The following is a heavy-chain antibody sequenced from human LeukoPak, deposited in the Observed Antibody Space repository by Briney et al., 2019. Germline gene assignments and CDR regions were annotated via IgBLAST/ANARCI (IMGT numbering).Heavy chain of an antibody. J-gene: IGHJ4*01. D-gene: IGHD3-22*01. Sequence: GSLRLSCAASGFTFSNAWMSWVRQAPGKGLEWVGRIKSKTDGGTTDYAAPVKGRFTISRDDSKNTLYLQMNSLKTEDTAVYYCTTDRYYDSSGYFIPYYFDYWGHGTLVTVSS. CDR3: TTDRYYDSSGYFIPYYFDY. V-gene: IGHV3-15*01. CDR1: GFTFSNAW. CDR2: IKSKTDGGTT.